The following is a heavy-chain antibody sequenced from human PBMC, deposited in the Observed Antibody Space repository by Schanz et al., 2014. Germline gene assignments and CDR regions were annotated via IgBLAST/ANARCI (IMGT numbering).Heavy chain of an antibody. D-gene: IGHD3-22*01. CDR3: AKSYDTSGYSGFDY. CDR2: IWYDGNNK. CDR1: GFTFSSYG. V-gene: IGHV3-33*06. Sequence: QLQLVESGGGVVQPGRSLRLSCAASGFTFSSYGMHWVRQAPGKGLEWVAVIWYDGNNKFYADSVKGRFTISRDNSKNTLYLQMNSLRTEDTAVYFCAKSYDTSGYSGFDYWGQGTLVTVSS. J-gene: IGHJ4*02.